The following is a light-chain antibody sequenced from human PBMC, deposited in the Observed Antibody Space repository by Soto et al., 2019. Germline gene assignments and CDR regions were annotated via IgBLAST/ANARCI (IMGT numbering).Light chain of an antibody. CDR3: QSYDSSLSAHYV. V-gene: IGLV1-40*01. Sequence: SVLPQPPSVCGAPGQRVTFSCTGSSSNIGAGYDVHWYQQLPGTAPKLLIYGNSNRPSGVPDRFSGSKSGTSASLAITGLQAEDEADYYCQSYDSSLSAHYVFGTGTKLTVL. J-gene: IGLJ1*01. CDR2: GNS. CDR1: SSNIGAGYD.